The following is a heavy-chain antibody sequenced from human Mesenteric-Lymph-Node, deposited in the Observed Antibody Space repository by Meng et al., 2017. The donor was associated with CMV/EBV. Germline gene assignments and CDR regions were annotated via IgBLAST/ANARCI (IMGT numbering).Heavy chain of an antibody. D-gene: IGHD3-3*01. Sequence: GESLKISCAASGFTFSSYVMAWVRQAPGKGLEWVSGISGPGGSYYYSDSVKSRFTISRDNSKNTVYLQMNSLRVDDTAVYYCLRGNYDFWSGSFLGRVDYWGQGTLVTVSS. CDR2: ISGPGGSY. CDR1: GFTFSSYV. V-gene: IGHV3-23*01. CDR3: LRGNYDFWSGSFLGRVDY. J-gene: IGHJ4*02.